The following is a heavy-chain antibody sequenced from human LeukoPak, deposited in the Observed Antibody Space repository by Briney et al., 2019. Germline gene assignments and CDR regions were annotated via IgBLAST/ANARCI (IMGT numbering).Heavy chain of an antibody. Sequence: GGPLTLSCAASGFTFINAWMTWVRQAPGKALEWVGLIKSKTNGETTYYAAPVKGIFTISRYDSKNTLYQQMNSLQTEDTAVYYCTTAPDRSDYWGQRTLVTVSS. J-gene: IGHJ4*02. V-gene: IGHV3-15*01. D-gene: IGHD3-22*01. CDR1: GFTFINAW. CDR3: TTAPDRSDY. CDR2: IKSKTNGETT.